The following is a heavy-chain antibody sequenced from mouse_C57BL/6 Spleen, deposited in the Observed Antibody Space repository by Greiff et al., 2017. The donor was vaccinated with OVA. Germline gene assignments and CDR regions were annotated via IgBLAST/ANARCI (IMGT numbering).Heavy chain of an antibody. CDR3: AREDDYDRSWFAY. CDR1: GYSITSGYY. Sequence: VQLQQSGPGLVKPSQSLSLTCSVTGYSITSGYYWNWIRQFPGNKLEWMGYISYDGSNNYNPSLKNRISITRDTSKNQFFLKLNSVTTEDTATDYCAREDDYDRSWFAYWGQGTLVTVSA. J-gene: IGHJ3*01. CDR2: ISYDGSN. D-gene: IGHD2-4*01. V-gene: IGHV3-6*01.